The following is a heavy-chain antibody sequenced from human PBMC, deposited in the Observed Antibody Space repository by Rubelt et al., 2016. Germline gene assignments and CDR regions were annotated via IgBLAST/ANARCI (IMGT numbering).Heavy chain of an antibody. CDR1: RGSSSGYY. J-gene: IGHJ4*02. Sequence: QVQLQQWGAGLLKPSETLSLTCAVYRGSSSGYYWSWIRQPPGKGLEWIGEINPSGSSNYTPSLRRRVTISVDTSKNQFSLKLSSVTAADTAVYYCAREGTYFDYWGQENLVTVSS. CDR2: INPSGSS. CDR3: AREGTYFDY. V-gene: IGHV4-34*01.